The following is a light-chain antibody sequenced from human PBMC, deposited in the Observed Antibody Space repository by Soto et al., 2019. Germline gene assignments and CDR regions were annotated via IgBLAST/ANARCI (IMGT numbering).Light chain of an antibody. Sequence: QSVLTQPASVSGSPGQSITISCTGTSGDVGGYNAVAWYQQHPGKAPKLLIFEVSNRPSGSSHRFSGSKSGSTASLTISGRQAEDEADYYCTAFRGSSHLDVFGTGTKVTVL. CDR2: EVS. CDR3: TAFRGSSHLDV. CDR1: SGDVGGYNA. V-gene: IGLV2-14*01. J-gene: IGLJ1*01.